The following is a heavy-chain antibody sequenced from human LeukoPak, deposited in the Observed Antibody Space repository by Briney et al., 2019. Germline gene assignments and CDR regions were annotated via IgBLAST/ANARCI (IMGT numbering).Heavy chain of an antibody. CDR2: IYCSGST. J-gene: IGHJ5*02. CDR3: ARVRITMVRGRPNWFDP. D-gene: IGHD3-10*01. V-gene: IGHV4-59*07. CDR1: GGPISSYY. Sequence: PSDTLSLTCTVSGGPISSYYWSWLRQPPGKGLEWIGYIYCSGSTNYNPSLKSRVTISVDTSKNQFSLKLSSVTAADTAVYYCARVRITMVRGRPNWFDPWGQGTLVTVSS.